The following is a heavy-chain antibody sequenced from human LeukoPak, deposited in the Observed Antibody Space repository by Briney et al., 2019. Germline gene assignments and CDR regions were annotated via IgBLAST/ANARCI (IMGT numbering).Heavy chain of an antibody. CDR1: GFTFSSYW. CDR3: AKWELYSGFYYIDY. CDR2: IKPDGSLI. V-gene: IGHV3-7*01. D-gene: IGHD1-26*01. J-gene: IGHJ4*02. Sequence: GGPLRLSCAASGFTFSSYWMTWVRQGPGKGLEWVANIKPDGSLIYYVDSVKGRFTISRDNAKNSLYLQMNSLRAEDTAVYYCAKWELYSGFYYIDYWGQGTLATVSS.